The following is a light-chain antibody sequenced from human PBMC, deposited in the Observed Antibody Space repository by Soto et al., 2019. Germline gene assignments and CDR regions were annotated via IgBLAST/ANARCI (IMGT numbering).Light chain of an antibody. CDR3: HQYNSYPYT. CDR2: DAS. J-gene: IGKJ2*01. Sequence: DIQMTQSPSTLSSSVGDRVTITCRASQTISSWLVWYQQKRGKAPRLLIYDASNMESGVPSRFTGSGSGTEFTPTIRSLQPDEFAAYYCHQYNSYPYTFGQGTKLEIK. CDR1: QTISSW. V-gene: IGKV1-5*01.